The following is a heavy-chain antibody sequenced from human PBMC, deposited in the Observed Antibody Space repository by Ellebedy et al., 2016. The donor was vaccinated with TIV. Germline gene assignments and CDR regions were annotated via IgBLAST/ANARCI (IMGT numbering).Heavy chain of an antibody. CDR3: ARGGIAAAAYNWFDP. D-gene: IGHD6-13*01. Sequence: SETLSLTCTVSGGSIGDYYLNWIRQSPGKGLELIGFGLYSGATYYSPSLRSRVNVTVDASRNQFSLKLSSVTAADTAVYYCARGGIAAAAYNWFDPWGQGTLVTVSS. J-gene: IGHJ5*02. CDR2: GLYSGAT. CDR1: GGSIGDYY. V-gene: IGHV4-59*01.